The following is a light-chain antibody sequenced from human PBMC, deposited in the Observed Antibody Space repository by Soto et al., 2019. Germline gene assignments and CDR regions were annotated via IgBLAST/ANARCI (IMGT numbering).Light chain of an antibody. J-gene: IGLJ3*02. CDR2: LNSDGSL. V-gene: IGLV4-69*02. CDR1: SGHSTYA. Sequence: QPVLTQSPSASASLGASVKLTCTLSSGHSTYAIAWHQQQPEKGPRYLMTLNSDGSLSKGDGIPDRFSGSSSGAERYLTISSLQSEDEADYYCQTWGTGIRVFGGGTKLTVL. CDR3: QTWGTGIRV.